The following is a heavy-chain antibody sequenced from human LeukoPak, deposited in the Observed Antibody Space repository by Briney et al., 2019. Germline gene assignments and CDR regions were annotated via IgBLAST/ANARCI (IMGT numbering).Heavy chain of an antibody. CDR1: GFTFSSYS. Sequence: SGGSLRLSCAASGFTFSSYSINWVRQAPGKGLEWVSSISNSSTYIYYADSVKGRFTISRDNAKNSLYLQMSSLRAEDTALYYCARGFLADLSMVWVDYWGQGTLVTVSS. D-gene: IGHD3-10*01. CDR3: ARGFLADLSMVWVDY. V-gene: IGHV3-21*04. J-gene: IGHJ4*02. CDR2: ISNSSTYI.